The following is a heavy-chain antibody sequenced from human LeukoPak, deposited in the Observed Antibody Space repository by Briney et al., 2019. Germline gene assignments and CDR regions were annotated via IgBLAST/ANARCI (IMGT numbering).Heavy chain of an antibody. CDR2: ISSSSTYT. CDR3: ARNNGMDV. J-gene: IGHJ6*02. Sequence: PGGSLRLSCVASGFTFSDYYMSWIRQAPGKGLEWVSYISSSSTYTKYADSMKGRFTISKDNAKNSLYLQMNSLRAEDTALYHCARNNGMDVWGQGTTVIVSS. CDR1: GFTFSDYY. V-gene: IGHV3-11*03.